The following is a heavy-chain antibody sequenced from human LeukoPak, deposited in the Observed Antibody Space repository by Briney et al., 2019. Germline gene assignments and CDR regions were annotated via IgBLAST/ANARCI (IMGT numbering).Heavy chain of an antibody. J-gene: IGHJ4*02. Sequence: GGSLRLSCAASGFIFSNAWMSWVRQAPGKGLEWVGRIKSKTDGGTTDYAAPVKGRFTISRDDSKNTLYLQMNSLKTEDTAVYYCTTAARYGSGSIDYWGQGTLVTVSS. CDR2: IKSKTDGGTT. V-gene: IGHV3-15*01. CDR1: GFIFSNAW. D-gene: IGHD3-10*01. CDR3: TTAARYGSGSIDY.